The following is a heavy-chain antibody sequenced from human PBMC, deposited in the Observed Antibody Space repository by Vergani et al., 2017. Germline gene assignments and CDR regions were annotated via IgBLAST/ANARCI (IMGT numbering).Heavy chain of an antibody. Sequence: QVQLVQSGAEVKKPGASVKVSCKASGGTFSSYAISWVRQAPGQGLEWMGRIIPILGIANYAQKFQGRVTITADKSTSTAYMELSSLRSEDTAVYYCARGVAAAYNWFDPWGQGTLVTVSS. CDR3: ARGVAAAYNWFDP. J-gene: IGHJ5*02. CDR2: IIPILGIA. D-gene: IGHD6-13*01. V-gene: IGHV1-69*04. CDR1: GGTFSSYA.